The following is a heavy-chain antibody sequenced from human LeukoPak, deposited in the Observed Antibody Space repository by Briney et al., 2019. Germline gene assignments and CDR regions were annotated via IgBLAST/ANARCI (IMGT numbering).Heavy chain of an antibody. CDR2: INPSGGST. CDR3: ARVNTMVRGVIAYNWFDP. J-gene: IGHJ5*02. Sequence: GASVNVSCKASGYTFTSYYMHWVRQAPGQGLEWMGIINPSGGSTSYAQKFQGRVTMTRDTSTRTVYMELSSLRSEDTAVYYCARVNTMVRGVIAYNWFDPWGQGTLVTVSS. D-gene: IGHD3-10*01. CDR1: GYTFTSYY. V-gene: IGHV1-46*01.